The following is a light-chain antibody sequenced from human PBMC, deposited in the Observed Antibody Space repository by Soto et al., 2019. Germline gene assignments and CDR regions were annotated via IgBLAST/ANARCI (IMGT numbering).Light chain of an antibody. CDR3: QQTHAVPLT. Sequence: DIQMTQSPSSLSASVGDRVTITCRASQSISSYLNWYQQKPGKAPKLLIYAASSLQSGVPSRFSGSGSGTDFTPTISSLQPEDFATYSCQQTHAVPLTCGQGTRLEIK. CDR2: AAS. CDR1: QSISSY. V-gene: IGKV1-39*01. J-gene: IGKJ5*01.